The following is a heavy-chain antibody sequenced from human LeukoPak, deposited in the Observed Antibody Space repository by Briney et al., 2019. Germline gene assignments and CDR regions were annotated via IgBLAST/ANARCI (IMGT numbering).Heavy chain of an antibody. Sequence: ASVKVSCKASGYTFTGYYMHWARQAPGQGLEWMGWINPNSGGTNYAQKFQGWVTMTRDTSISTAYMELSRLRSDDTAVYYCARAHDSSGYYPYYYYGMDVWGQGTTVTVSS. CDR2: INPNSGGT. CDR1: GYTFTGYY. V-gene: IGHV1-2*04. D-gene: IGHD3-22*01. J-gene: IGHJ6*02. CDR3: ARAHDSSGYYPYYYYGMDV.